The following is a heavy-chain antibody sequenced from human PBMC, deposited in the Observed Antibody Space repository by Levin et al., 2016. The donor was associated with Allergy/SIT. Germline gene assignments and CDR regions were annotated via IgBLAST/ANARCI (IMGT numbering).Heavy chain of an antibody. D-gene: IGHD3-3*01. CDR2: IKSKTDGGTT. CDR3: TTLITILGVVVDV. V-gene: IGHV3-15*01. Sequence: GESLKISCAASGFTFSNAWMKWVRQAPGKGLEWVGQIKSKTDGGTTDDAAPVKGRFTISRDDSRNTLYLQMNSLKTEDTGVYYCTTLITILGVVVDVWGQGTTVTVSS. CDR1: GFTFSNAW. J-gene: IGHJ6*02.